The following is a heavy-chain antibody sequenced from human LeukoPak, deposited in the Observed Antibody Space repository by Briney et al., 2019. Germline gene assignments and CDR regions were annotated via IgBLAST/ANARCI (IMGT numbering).Heavy chain of an antibody. CDR1: GFTFSSYA. CDR3: ARDALTIFNSYYYYMDV. CDR2: ISYDGSNK. D-gene: IGHD3-3*01. Sequence: GRSLRLSCAASGFTFSSYAMHWVRQAPGKGLEWVAVISYDGSNKYYADSVKGRFTISRDNSKNTLYLQMNSLRAEDTAVYYCARDALTIFNSYYYYMDVWGKGTTVTVSS. V-gene: IGHV3-30*04. J-gene: IGHJ6*03.